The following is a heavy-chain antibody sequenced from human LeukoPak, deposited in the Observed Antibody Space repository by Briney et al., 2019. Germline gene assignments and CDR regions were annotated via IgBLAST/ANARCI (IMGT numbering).Heavy chain of an antibody. D-gene: IGHD3-22*01. CDR3: ARSARYYYDSSGYYLYWYFDL. V-gene: IGHV4-4*07. Sequence: PSETLSLTCTVSGGSISSYYWSWIRQPAGKGLEWIGRIYTSGSTNYNPSLKSRVTMSVDTSKNQFSLKLSSVTAADTAVYYCARSARYYYDSSGYYLYWYFDLWVRGTLVTVSS. CDR1: GGSISSYY. J-gene: IGHJ2*01. CDR2: IYTSGST.